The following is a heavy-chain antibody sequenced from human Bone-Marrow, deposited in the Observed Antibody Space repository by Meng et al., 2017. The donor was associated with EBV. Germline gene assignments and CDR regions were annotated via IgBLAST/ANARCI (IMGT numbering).Heavy chain of an antibody. CDR1: GLTFRSYW. CDR2: INSDGSST. J-gene: IGHJ4*02. CDR3: ARRYYYDSSGPHFDY. D-gene: IGHD3-22*01. Sequence: GGSGEGLVQPGGSRRLSCAASGLTFRSYWMHWVRQAPGKGLVWVSRINSDGSSTSYADSVKGRFTISRDNAKNTLYLQMNSLRAEDTAVYYCARRYYYDSSGPHFDYWGQGTLVTVSS. V-gene: IGHV3-74*01.